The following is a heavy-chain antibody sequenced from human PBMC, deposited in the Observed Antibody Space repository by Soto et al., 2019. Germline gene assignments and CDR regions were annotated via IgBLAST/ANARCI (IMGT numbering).Heavy chain of an antibody. V-gene: IGHV4-30-4*01. Sequence: SETLSLTCTVSGGSISSGDYYWSWIRQPPGKGLEWIGYIYYGGSTYYNPSLKSRVTISVDTSKNQFSLKLSSVTAADTAVYYCARGAPYYDFWSGSYYFDYWGQGTLVTVSS. CDR1: GGSISSGDYY. D-gene: IGHD3-3*01. CDR2: IYYGGST. J-gene: IGHJ4*02. CDR3: ARGAPYYDFWSGSYYFDY.